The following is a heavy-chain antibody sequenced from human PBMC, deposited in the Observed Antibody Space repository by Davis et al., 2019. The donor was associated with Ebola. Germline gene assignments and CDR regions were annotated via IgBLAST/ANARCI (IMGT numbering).Heavy chain of an antibody. CDR1: GFTFSDYY. D-gene: IGHD1-1*01. Sequence: PGGFLRLSCAASGFTFSDYYMSWIRQAPGKGLEWVSYISSSGSTIYYADSVKGRFTISRDNAKNSLYLQMNSLRTEDTAVYYCARPRSPNSYYAIDVWGRGTTVTVSS. CDR3: ARPRSPNSYYAIDV. CDR2: ISSSGSTI. J-gene: IGHJ6*02. V-gene: IGHV3-11*04.